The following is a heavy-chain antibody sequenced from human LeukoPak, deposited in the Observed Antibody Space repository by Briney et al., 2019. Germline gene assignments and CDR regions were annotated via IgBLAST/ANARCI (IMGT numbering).Heavy chain of an antibody. D-gene: IGHD2-15*01. CDR2: MYYSGST. Sequence: SETLSLTCSVSGGSISSYYWSWIRQPPGKGLEWIGYMYYSGSTNYNPSLKSRVTMSVNTSKNQFSLKLNSVTAADTAVYYCASLSEYCSAGSCYLGWFDPWGQGTLVTVSS. CDR1: GGSISSYY. J-gene: IGHJ5*02. CDR3: ASLSEYCSAGSCYLGWFDP. V-gene: IGHV4-59*01.